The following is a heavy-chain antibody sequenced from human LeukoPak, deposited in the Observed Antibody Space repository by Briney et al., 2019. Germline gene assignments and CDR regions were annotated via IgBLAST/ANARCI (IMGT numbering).Heavy chain of an antibody. J-gene: IGHJ4*02. Sequence: GGSLRLSCAASGFTFSSYAMSWVRQAPGKGLVWVSRIYIEGSTTSYADSVKGRFTISRDNAKNTLYLQMNSLRVEDTAVYYCARGEYAFDYWGQGTLVTVSS. CDR3: ARGEYAFDY. CDR1: GFTFSSYA. D-gene: IGHD2-2*01. CDR2: IYIEGSTT. V-gene: IGHV3-74*01.